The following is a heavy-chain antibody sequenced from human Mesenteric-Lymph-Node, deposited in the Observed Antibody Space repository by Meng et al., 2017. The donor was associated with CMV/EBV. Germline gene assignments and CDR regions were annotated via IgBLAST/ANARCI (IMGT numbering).Heavy chain of an antibody. J-gene: IGHJ4*02. Sequence: ASVKVSCKASGYTFTSHDISWVRQATGQGLEWMGWMNPNTGNAGYAQKFQGRVTMTRNTSISTAYMELSSLESEDTAVYYCAKFYFDSGAYYSDYWGQGTLVTVSS. CDR3: AKFYFDSGAYYSDY. V-gene: IGHV1-8*01. CDR1: GYTFTSHD. D-gene: IGHD3-22*01. CDR2: MNPNTGNA.